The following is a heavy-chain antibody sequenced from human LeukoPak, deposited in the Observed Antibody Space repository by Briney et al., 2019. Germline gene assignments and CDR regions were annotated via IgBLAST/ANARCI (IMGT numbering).Heavy chain of an antibody. Sequence: TGESLRLSCAASGFPLGSYAMSWVRQAPGKGLESVSTVSGTGETTYYAESVKGRFNISRDNSKNTLYLQMNSLRPDDTAICYCAKGHPNYYDNSGYDYWGQGTLVTVSS. D-gene: IGHD3-22*01. J-gene: IGHJ4*02. CDR2: VSGTGETT. CDR1: GFPLGSYA. V-gene: IGHV3-23*01. CDR3: AKGHPNYYDNSGYDY.